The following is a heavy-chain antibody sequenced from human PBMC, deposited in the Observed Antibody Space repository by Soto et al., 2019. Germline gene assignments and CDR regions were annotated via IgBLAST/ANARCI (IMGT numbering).Heavy chain of an antibody. CDR1: GYSFSSLG. V-gene: IGHV1-18*01. Sequence: QVQLVQSGAEVKKPGASVKVSCKASGYSFSSLGISWVRQAPGQGPEWMGWIRTYTGDSWYAENLQGRVTMTTDTSTSTVYLELRSLRFDDTAVYYCARGDYGDYWGQGTLITVSS. CDR2: IRTYTGDS. J-gene: IGHJ4*02. D-gene: IGHD3-16*01. CDR3: ARGDYGDY.